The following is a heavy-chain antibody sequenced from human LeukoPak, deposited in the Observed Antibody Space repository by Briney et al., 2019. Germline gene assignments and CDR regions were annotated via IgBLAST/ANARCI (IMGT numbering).Heavy chain of an antibody. CDR2: IYYSGST. CDR3: ARRKVATKWFDP. V-gene: IGHV4-59*08. CDR1: GGSISSDY. Sequence: SETLSLTCTISGGSISSDYWSWIRPPPGKGLEWIGYIYYSGSTDYNPSLKSRATISVDTSKNQFSLKLNSVTAADTAVYYCARRKVATKWFDPWGQGTLVTVSS. J-gene: IGHJ5*02. D-gene: IGHD5-12*01.